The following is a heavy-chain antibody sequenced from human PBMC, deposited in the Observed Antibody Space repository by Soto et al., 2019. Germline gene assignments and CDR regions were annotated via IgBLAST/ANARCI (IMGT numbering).Heavy chain of an antibody. V-gene: IGHV4-59*08. CDR2: IYYSGST. CDR3: VRVSPDFRSFDWFREEEDYYHAMDV. Sequence: SETLSLTCTVSGGFISSYYWSWIRQPPGKGLEWIGYIYYSGSTNYNPSLKSRVTISVDTSKNQFSLKLSSVTAADTAMYYCVRVSPDFRSFDWFREEEDYYHAMDVWGQGTTVTVSS. D-gene: IGHD3-9*01. CDR1: GGFISSYY. J-gene: IGHJ6*02.